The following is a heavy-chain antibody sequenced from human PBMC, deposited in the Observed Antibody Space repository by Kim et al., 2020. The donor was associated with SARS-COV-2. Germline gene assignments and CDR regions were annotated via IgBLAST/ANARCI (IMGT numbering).Heavy chain of an antibody. CDR2: IDYSGST. CDR3: AYEAQHRLQVFDP. Sequence: SETLSLTCTVSGGSISSTNNLWGWIRQPPGEGLEWIGSIDYSGSTYYTPSLKSRVTISVDTSKNQFSLKLTSVTGADTAVYYCAYEAQHRLQVFDPWGQGTLVTVSS. J-gene: IGHJ5*02. V-gene: IGHV4-39*01. D-gene: IGHD6-25*01. CDR1: GGSISSTNNL.